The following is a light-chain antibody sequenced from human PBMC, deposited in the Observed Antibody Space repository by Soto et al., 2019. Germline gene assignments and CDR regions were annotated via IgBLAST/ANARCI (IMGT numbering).Light chain of an antibody. CDR2: DVS. CDR1: SSDVGGYNY. J-gene: IGLJ1*01. CDR3: SSFTSSNTYV. V-gene: IGLV2-14*01. Sequence: QSALTQPSSVSGSPGQSIAISCTGTSSDVGGYNYASWYQQHPGKAPKLMIYDVSNRPSGVSNRFSGSKSGNTASLTISGLQAEDEADYYCSSFTSSNTYVFGTRTKVTVL.